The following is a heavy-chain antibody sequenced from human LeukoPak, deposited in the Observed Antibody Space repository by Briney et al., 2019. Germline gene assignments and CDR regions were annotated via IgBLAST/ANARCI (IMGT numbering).Heavy chain of an antibody. CDR3: ARVIRNYDILTGYYYYYMDV. D-gene: IGHD3-9*01. Sequence: SQTLSLTCTVSGGSISSGGYYWSWIRQHPGKGLEWIGYIYYSGSTYYNPSLKSRVTISVDTSKNQFSLKLSSVTAADTAVYYCARVIRNYDILTGYYYYYMDVWGKGTTVTVSS. CDR2: IYYSGST. CDR1: GGSISSGGYY. J-gene: IGHJ6*03. V-gene: IGHV4-31*03.